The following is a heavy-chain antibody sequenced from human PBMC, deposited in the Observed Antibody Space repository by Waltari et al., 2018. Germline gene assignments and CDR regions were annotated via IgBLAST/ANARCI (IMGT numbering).Heavy chain of an antibody. CDR1: GFIFTSYA. V-gene: IGHV3-23*01. D-gene: IGHD3-3*01. Sequence: EVQLLESGGGLVQPGGSLRLSCAASGFIFTSYAISWVRQAPGKGLEWVSGISGSGGTTYYAASVKGRLTISRDNSNDTVYLQMNSLTAEDTAVYYCAKTQDFDFWSGSYFDHWGQGALVNVFS. CDR3: AKTQDFDFWSGSYFDH. CDR2: ISGSGGTT. J-gene: IGHJ4*02.